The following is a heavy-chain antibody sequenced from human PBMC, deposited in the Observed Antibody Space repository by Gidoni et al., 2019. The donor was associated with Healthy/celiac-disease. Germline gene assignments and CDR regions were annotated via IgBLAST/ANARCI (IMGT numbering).Heavy chain of an antibody. CDR1: GLPYGDYA. D-gene: IGHD1-26*01. Sequence: EVQLVESGGGLVQPGRSLRPARNASGLPYGDYAMSWLRQAPGKVREGVGFIRSKAYGGTTEYAASVKGRFTISRDDSKSIAYLQMNSLKTEDTAVYYCTRDGGSYGWDVTKGRRQPGGPVDAFDIWGQGTMVTVSS. J-gene: IGHJ3*02. CDR3: TRDGGSYGWDVTKGRRQPGGPVDAFDI. CDR2: IRSKAYGGTT. V-gene: IGHV3-49*03.